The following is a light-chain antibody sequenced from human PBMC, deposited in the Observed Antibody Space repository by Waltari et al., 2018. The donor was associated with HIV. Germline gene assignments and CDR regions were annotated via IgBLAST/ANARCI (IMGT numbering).Light chain of an antibody. V-gene: IGKV3-20*01. CDR3: QQYGTSSFS. Sequence: EVVLTQSPRTLSLSPGETAILSCRASQKINNNNLAWYQQKPGQAPRLVIYGASSRATGIPDRFSGSGSGTDFTLAISGLEPEDFAVYYCQQYGTSSFSFGPGAKLDL. CDR2: GAS. J-gene: IGKJ3*01. CDR1: QKINNNN.